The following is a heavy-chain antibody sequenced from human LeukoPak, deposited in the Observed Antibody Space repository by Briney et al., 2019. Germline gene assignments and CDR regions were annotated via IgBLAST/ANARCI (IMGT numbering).Heavy chain of an antibody. V-gene: IGHV4-39*01. CDR2: MYYSGST. D-gene: IGHD3-22*01. Sequence: GGXXXNXXXXWGWIRQPPXXXXXWIGXMYYSGSTYYNPSRKSRFTISVDTSKNQFSLKLSSVTAADTAVYYCARPGEVYYYDSSGYPAHYFDYWGQGTLATVSS. CDR1: GGXXXNXXXX. CDR3: ARPGEVYYYDSSGYPAHYFDY. J-gene: IGHJ4*02.